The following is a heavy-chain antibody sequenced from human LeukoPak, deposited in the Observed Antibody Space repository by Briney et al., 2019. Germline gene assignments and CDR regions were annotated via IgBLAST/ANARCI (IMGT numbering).Heavy chain of an antibody. CDR3: ARDSSWAAAGTRRTYYYYSYYMDV. Sequence: ASVKVSCKASGYTFTSYDINWVRQATGQGLEWMGWMNPNSGNTGYAQKFQGRVTMTRNTSISTAYMELSSLRSEDTAVYYCARDSSWAAAGTRRTYYYYSYYMDVWGKGTTVTVSS. CDR2: MNPNSGNT. CDR1: GYTFTSYD. J-gene: IGHJ6*03. D-gene: IGHD6-13*01. V-gene: IGHV1-8*01.